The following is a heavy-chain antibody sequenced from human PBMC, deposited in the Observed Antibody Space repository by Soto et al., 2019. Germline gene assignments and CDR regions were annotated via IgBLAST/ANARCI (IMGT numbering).Heavy chain of an antibody. D-gene: IGHD6-19*01. CDR3: ARTRIAVAGAYYYGMDV. Sequence: QVQLVQSGAEVKKPGSSVKVSCKASGGTFSSYTISWVRQAPGQGLEWMGRIIPSLGIANYAQKFQGRVTITADKSTSTAYMELSSLRSEDTAVYYCARTRIAVAGAYYYGMDVWAQGTTVTVSS. J-gene: IGHJ6*02. CDR1: GGTFSSYT. V-gene: IGHV1-69*02. CDR2: IIPSLGIA.